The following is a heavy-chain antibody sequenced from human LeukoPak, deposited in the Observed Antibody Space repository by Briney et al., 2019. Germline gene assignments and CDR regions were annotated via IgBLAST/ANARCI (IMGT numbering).Heavy chain of an antibody. CDR3: ARGCSGSNCHTYYFDY. V-gene: IGHV3-21*01. Sequence: PGGSLRLSCAASGFTFSTYNMNWVRQAPGRGLEWVSAISTSSDSKYYADSLKGRFTISRDDAKSSLYLQMNSLGAEDTAVYYCARGCSGSNCHTYYFDYWGQGTLVTVSS. J-gene: IGHJ4*02. CDR2: ISTSSDSK. CDR1: GFTFSTYN. D-gene: IGHD2-15*01.